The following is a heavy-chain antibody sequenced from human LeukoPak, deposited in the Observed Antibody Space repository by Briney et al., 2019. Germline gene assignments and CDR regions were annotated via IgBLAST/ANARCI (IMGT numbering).Heavy chain of an antibody. CDR3: AAASSHRIAAGGEY. CDR2: IIPIFGTA. Sequence: PVKVSCKASGGTFSSYAISWVRQAPGQGLEWMGGIIPIFGTANYAQKFQGRVTITTDESTSTAYMELSGLRAEDTAVYYCAAASSHRIAAGGEYWGQGTLVTVSS. J-gene: IGHJ4*02. D-gene: IGHD6-13*01. V-gene: IGHV1-69*05. CDR1: GGTFSSYA.